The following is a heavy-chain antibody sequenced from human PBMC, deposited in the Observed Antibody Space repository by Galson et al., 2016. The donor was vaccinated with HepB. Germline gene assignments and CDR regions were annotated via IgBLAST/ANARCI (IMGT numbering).Heavy chain of an antibody. V-gene: IGHV3-30-3*01. CDR3: ARGSGWYGGYYFDY. Sequence: SLRLSCAASGFTFSSYAMHWVRQAPGKGLEWVAVISYDGSNKYYADSVKGRFTISRDNSKNTLYLQMNSLRAEDTAVYYCARGSGWYGGYYFDYWGQGTLVTVSS. CDR1: GFTFSSYA. CDR2: ISYDGSNK. D-gene: IGHD6-19*01. J-gene: IGHJ4*02.